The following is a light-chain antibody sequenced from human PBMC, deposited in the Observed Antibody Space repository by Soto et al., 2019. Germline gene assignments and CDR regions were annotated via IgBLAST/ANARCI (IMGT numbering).Light chain of an antibody. Sequence: DIQMTHSPSTLSASVGSRFTITCRASRNIGSWLDWYQQKAGKAPNLLIYRASILETGVPSRLTGSAYGTELTITISSMQPDDFATYYCQQHSNYTITFGGGTKVDI. CDR1: RNIGSW. CDR2: RAS. V-gene: IGKV1-5*03. CDR3: QQHSNYTIT. J-gene: IGKJ4*01.